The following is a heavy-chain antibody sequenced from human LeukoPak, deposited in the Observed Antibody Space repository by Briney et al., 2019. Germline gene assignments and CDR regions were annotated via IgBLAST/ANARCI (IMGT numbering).Heavy chain of an antibody. Sequence: GGSLILSCAASGFTFRSSWMTWVRQAPGKGLEWVANIKEDGSEKYYVDSVKGRFTISRDNARNSLYLQINSLRAEDTAVYYCVRDQGWLQFDYWGQGTLVSVSS. CDR2: IKEDGSEK. V-gene: IGHV3-7*05. CDR3: VRDQGWLQFDY. CDR1: GFTFRSSW. J-gene: IGHJ4*02. D-gene: IGHD5-24*01.